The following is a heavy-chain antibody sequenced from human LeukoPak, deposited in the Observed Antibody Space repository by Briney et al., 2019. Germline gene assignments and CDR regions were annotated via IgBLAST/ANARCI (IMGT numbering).Heavy chain of an antibody. V-gene: IGHV3-30*18. CDR2: ISYDGSNE. J-gene: IGHJ5*02. CDR3: VKEYCSGGSCYSPWFDP. CDR1: GFTFSSYG. Sequence: PGRSLRLSCAASGFTFSSYGMHWVRQAPGKGLEWVAVISYDGSNEYYADSVKGRFTISRDNSKNTLYLQMNSLRAEDTAVYYCVKEYCSGGSCYSPWFDPWGQGTLVTVSS. D-gene: IGHD2-15*01.